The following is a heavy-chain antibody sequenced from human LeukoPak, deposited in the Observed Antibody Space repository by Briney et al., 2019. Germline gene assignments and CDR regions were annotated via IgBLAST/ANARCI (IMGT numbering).Heavy chain of an antibody. CDR1: GFTVSSNY. CDR2: IYSGGST. Sequence: GGSLRLSCAASGFTVSSNYMSWVRQAPGKGLEWVSVIYSGGSTYYADSVKGRFTISRDNSKNTLYLQMNSLRADDTAVYFCAKSGYNRFDYWGQGTLVTVSS. V-gene: IGHV3-66*01. CDR3: AKSGYNRFDY. D-gene: IGHD5-24*01. J-gene: IGHJ4*02.